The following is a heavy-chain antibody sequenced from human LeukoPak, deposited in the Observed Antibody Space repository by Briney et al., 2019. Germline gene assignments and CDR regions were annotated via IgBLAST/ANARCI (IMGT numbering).Heavy chain of an antibody. J-gene: IGHJ3*01. Sequence: GGSLRLSCAASGFTFDDYAMHWVRQAPGKGLEWVSGISWNSGSIGYADSVKGRFTISRDNAKNSLYLQMNSLRAEDTALYYCAREVVVAATLDAFDVWGQGTMVTVSS. CDR2: ISWNSGSI. V-gene: IGHV3-9*01. CDR1: GFTFDDYA. CDR3: AREVVVAATLDAFDV. D-gene: IGHD2-15*01.